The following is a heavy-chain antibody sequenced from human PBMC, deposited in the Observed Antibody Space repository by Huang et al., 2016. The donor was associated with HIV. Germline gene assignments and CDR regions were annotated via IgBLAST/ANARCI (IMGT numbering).Heavy chain of an antibody. CDR1: GGSIISSGYA. CDR2: IYHSCTA. CDR3: ARDLYSSGWYAFDT. J-gene: IGHJ3*02. Sequence: QLQLQESGSRLVRPSETLSLTCAVSGGSIISSGYAWSWIRQPPGKGLEWIGYIYHSCTASYNQSLKSRVTMSVDTSKDRFSLKLTSVTAADTAVYYCARDLYSSGWYAFDTWGQGTMVTVSS. D-gene: IGHD6-19*01. V-gene: IGHV4-30-2*01.